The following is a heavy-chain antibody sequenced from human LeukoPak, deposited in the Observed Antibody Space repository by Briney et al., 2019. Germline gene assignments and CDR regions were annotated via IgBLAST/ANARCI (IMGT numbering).Heavy chain of an antibody. Sequence: GGSLRLSCAASGFTFSSYAMSWVRQAPGKGLEWVSAISGSGGSTYYADSVKGRFTISRDNSKNTLYLQMNSLRAEAPAVYYRTKDPDIIHKETPGIGEGNDYWGEGTLVTVSS. CDR2: ISGSGGST. CDR3: TKDPDIIHKETPGIGEGNDY. J-gene: IGHJ4*02. D-gene: IGHD3-10*01. V-gene: IGHV3-23*01. CDR1: GFTFSSYA.